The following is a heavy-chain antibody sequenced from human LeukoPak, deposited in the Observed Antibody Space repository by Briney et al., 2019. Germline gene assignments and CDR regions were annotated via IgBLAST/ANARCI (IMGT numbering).Heavy chain of an antibody. J-gene: IGHJ5*02. D-gene: IGHD6-19*01. CDR1: GYTFTSYY. CDR3: ASFQPGIAVEGNWFDP. Sequence: ASVKVSCKASGYTFTSYYMRWVRQAPGQGLEWMGWISAYNGNTNYAQKLQGRVTMTTDTSTSTAYMELRSLRSDDTAVYYCASFQPGIAVEGNWFDPWGQGTLVTVSS. CDR2: ISAYNGNT. V-gene: IGHV1-18*04.